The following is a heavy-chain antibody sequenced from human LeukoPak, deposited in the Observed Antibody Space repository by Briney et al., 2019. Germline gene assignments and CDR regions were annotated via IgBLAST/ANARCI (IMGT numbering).Heavy chain of an antibody. J-gene: IGHJ4*02. V-gene: IGHV4-39*07. Sequence: SETLSLTCTVSGGSISSSSYYWGWIRQPPGKGLEWIGSIYYSGSTYYNPSLKSRVTTSVDTSKNQFSLKLSSVTAADTAVYYCARDIDSSGYYYEEYFDYWGQGTLVTVSS. CDR3: ARDIDSSGYYYEEYFDY. D-gene: IGHD3-22*01. CDR2: IYYSGST. CDR1: GGSISSSSYY.